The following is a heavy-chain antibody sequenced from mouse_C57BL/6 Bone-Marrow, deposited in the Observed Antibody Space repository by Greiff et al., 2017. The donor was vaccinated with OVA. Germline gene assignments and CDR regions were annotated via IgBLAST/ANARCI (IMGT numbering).Heavy chain of an antibody. CDR3: ASRRPYYGSSYWYFDV. CDR1: GYAFTNYF. CDR2: INPGSGGT. V-gene: IGHV1-54*01. Sequence: QVQLQQSGAELVRPGTSVKVSCKASGYAFTNYFIQWVKQRPGQGLEWIGVINPGSGGTNYTEKFKGKATLTADKSSSTAYMQLSSLTSEDSAVYFCASRRPYYGSSYWYFDVWGTGTTVTVSS. D-gene: IGHD1-1*01. J-gene: IGHJ1*03.